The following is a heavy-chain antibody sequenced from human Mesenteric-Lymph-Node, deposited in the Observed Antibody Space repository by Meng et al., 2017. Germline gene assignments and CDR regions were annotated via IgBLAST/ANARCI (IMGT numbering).Heavy chain of an antibody. D-gene: IGHD2-21*02. CDR1: GYTFTGYC. CDR2: INPSFGTT. J-gene: IGHJ4*02. CDR3: ARERHLICDGYHGVDY. V-gene: IGHV1-46*01. Sequence: ASVKVSCKASGYTFTGYCIHWVRQAPGQGLEWMGIINPSFGTTNYAQKFQGRVTMTRDTSTSTAYMELSSLRAEDTAVYYCARERHLICDGYHGVDYWGQGTLVTVSS.